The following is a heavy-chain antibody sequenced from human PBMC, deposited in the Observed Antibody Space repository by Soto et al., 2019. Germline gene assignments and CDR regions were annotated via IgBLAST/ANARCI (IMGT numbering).Heavy chain of an antibody. CDR3: ARSRDIVVVVAEYYFDY. CDR1: GFTFSSYG. V-gene: IGHV3-33*01. Sequence: GGSLRLSCAASGFTFSSYGMHWVRQAPGKGLEWVAVIWYDGSNKYYADSVKGRFTISRDNSKNTLYLQMNSLRAEDTAVYYCARSRDIVVVVAEYYFDYWGQGTLVTVS. J-gene: IGHJ4*02. CDR2: IWYDGSNK. D-gene: IGHD2-15*01.